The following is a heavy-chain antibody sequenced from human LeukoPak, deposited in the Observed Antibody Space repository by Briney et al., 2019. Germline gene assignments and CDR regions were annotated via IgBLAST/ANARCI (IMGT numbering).Heavy chain of an antibody. CDR3: ARSRGYSYGTTFLDY. CDR1: GGSISTYY. CDR2: IYYSGSI. D-gene: IGHD5-18*01. V-gene: IGHV4-59*12. J-gene: IGHJ4*02. Sequence: SETLSLTCKVSGGSISTYYWSWIRQPPGKGLEWIGYIYYSGSINYNPSLKSRVTISVDTSKNQFSLKLISVTAADTAVYYCARSRGYSYGTTFLDYWGQGTLVTFSS.